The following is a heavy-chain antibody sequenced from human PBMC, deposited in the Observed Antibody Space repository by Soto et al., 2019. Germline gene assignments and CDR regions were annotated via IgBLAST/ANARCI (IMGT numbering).Heavy chain of an antibody. CDR1: GFTFSSYG. Sequence: QVQLVESGGGVVQPGRSLRLSCAASGFTFSSYGMHWVRQAPGKGLEWVAVISYDGSNKYYADSVKGRFTISRDNSKNTLYLQMNSLRAEDTAVYYCARDGLDYGDYPRYYYYGMDVWGQGTTVTVSS. J-gene: IGHJ6*02. CDR2: ISYDGSNK. CDR3: ARDGLDYGDYPRYYYYGMDV. D-gene: IGHD4-17*01. V-gene: IGHV3-30*19.